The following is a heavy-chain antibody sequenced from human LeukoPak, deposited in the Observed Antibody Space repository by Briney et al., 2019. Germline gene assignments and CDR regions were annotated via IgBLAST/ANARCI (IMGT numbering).Heavy chain of an antibody. CDR1: GFTFRSHA. V-gene: IGHV3-23*01. CDR2: IYENGGTT. J-gene: IGHJ4*02. CDR3: AKDGGSGYYYFDY. Sequence: GGSLRLSCVGSGFTFRSHAMSWVRQAPEKGLEFVSGIYENGGTTYYADSVKGRFSISRDNSKNTLYVQMNSLRAEDTAVYYCAKDGGSGYYYFDYWGQGTLVTVSS. D-gene: IGHD3-22*01.